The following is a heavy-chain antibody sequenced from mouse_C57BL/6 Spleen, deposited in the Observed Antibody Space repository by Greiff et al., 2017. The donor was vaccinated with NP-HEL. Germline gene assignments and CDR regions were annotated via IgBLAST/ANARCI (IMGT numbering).Heavy chain of an antibody. CDR2: IDPANGNT. CDR1: GFNIKNTY. J-gene: IGHJ4*01. Sequence: VHVKQSVAELVRPGASVKLSCTASGFNIKNTYMHWVKQRPEQGLEWIGRIDPANGNTKYAPKFQGKATITADTSSNTTYLQLSSLTSEDTAIYYCGITTVVAPYAMDYWGQGTSVTVSS. D-gene: IGHD1-1*01. V-gene: IGHV14-3*01. CDR3: GITTVVAPYAMDY.